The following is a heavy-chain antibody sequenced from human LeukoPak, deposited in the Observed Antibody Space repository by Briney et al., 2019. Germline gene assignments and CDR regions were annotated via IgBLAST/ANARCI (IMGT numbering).Heavy chain of an antibody. J-gene: IGHJ4*02. Sequence: PSETLSLTCAVSGYSISSGYYWGWIRQPPGKGLEWIGSIYHSGSTYYNPSLKSRVTISVDTSKNQFSLKLSSVTAADTAVYYCARSILTLGYYFDYWGQGTQVTVSS. CDR3: ARSILTLGYYFDY. CDR2: IYHSGST. V-gene: IGHV4-38-2*01. CDR1: GYSISSGYY. D-gene: IGHD3-3*02.